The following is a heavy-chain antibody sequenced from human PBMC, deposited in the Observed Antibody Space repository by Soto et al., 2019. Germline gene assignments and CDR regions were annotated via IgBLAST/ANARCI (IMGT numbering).Heavy chain of an antibody. Sequence: ASVKVSCKASGGTFSSYAISWVRQAPGQGLEWMGGIIPIFGTANYAQKFQGRVTITADESTSTAYMELSSLRSEDTAVYYCARDLETTVTTYYYYGMDVWGQGTTVTVSS. CDR3: ARDLETTVTTYYYYGMDV. V-gene: IGHV1-69*13. CDR2: IIPIFGTA. CDR1: GGTFSSYA. J-gene: IGHJ6*02. D-gene: IGHD4-17*01.